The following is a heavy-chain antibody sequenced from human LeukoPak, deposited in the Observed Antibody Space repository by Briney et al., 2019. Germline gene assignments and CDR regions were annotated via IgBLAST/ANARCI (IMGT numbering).Heavy chain of an antibody. CDR1: GYTFTIYY. CDR2: INPSGGST. Sequence: VASVTVSCKASGYTFTIYYMHWVRQAPGQGLEWMGIINPSGGSTSYAQKFQGRVTITRDMTTSTVYMELSSLRSEDTAVYYCARDPRLWFGESKPGFDYWGQGTLVTVSS. J-gene: IGHJ4*02. V-gene: IGHV1-46*01. D-gene: IGHD3-10*01. CDR3: ARDPRLWFGESKPGFDY.